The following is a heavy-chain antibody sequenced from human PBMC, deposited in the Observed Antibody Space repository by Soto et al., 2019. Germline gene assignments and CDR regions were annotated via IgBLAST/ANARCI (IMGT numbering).Heavy chain of an antibody. J-gene: IGHJ4*02. V-gene: IGHV3-53*01. CDR2: IYSGETT. D-gene: IGHD2-21*02. CDR3: TRDGRGLGRLSLFEY. CDR1: GFNVNSDY. Sequence: GGSLRLSCAASGFNVNSDYMNWVRQTPGKGLEWVASIYSGETTYCADSVRGRFTISSDKSKNTLYFQLSSLRIEDTAVYYCTRDGRGLGRLSLFEYWGQGVLVTVSS.